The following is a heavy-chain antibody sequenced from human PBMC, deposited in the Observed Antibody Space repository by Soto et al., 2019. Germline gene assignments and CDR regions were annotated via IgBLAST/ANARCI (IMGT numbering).Heavy chain of an antibody. J-gene: IGHJ6*02. Sequence: QVQLQESGPGLVKPSQTLSLTCSVSGGSISSSDSYWSLIRQPPGKGLEWIGYINSSGRTYYKPPLPRRVSISIATSKNPVSLMLTSVTVAATAVYFFATFTTLGKDYGVDVWGQGTTVTVSS. V-gene: IGHV4-30-4*01. D-gene: IGHD3-22*01. CDR1: GGSISSSDSY. CDR3: ATFTTLGKDYGVDV. CDR2: INSSGRT.